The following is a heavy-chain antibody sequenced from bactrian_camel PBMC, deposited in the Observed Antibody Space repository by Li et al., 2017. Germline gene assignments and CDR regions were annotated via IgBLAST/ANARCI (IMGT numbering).Heavy chain of an antibody. V-gene: IGHV3S35*01. CDR2: INGDGGST. D-gene: IGHD6*01. J-gene: IGHJ4*01. Sequence: VQLVESGGDLVRPGGSLRLSCAASGFTFSDYTMTWVRQAPGKGLEWVSSINGDGGSTDYADSVKGRFTITRDNAKATAYLRMTSLKPEDTGVYYCAADILLPSTDELVAARLCNPQRRAGTQVTVS. CDR1: GFTFSDYT.